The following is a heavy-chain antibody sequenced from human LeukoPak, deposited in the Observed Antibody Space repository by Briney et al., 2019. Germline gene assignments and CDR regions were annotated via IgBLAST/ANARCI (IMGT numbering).Heavy chain of an antibody. CDR3: ARLKWLVGYYYYYYMDV. V-gene: IGHV3-7*01. CDR2: IKQDGSEK. D-gene: IGHD6-19*01. Sequence: GGSLRLSCAASGFTFSSYWMSWVRQTPGKGLEWVANIKQDGSEKYYVDSVKGRFTISRDNAKNSLYLQMNSLRAEDTAVYYCARLKWLVGYYYYYYMDVWGKGTTVTVSS. J-gene: IGHJ6*03. CDR1: GFTFSSYW.